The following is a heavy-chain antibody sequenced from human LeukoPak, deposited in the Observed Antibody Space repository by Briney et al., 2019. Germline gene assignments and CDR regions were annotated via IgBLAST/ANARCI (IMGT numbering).Heavy chain of an antibody. J-gene: IGHJ4*02. V-gene: IGHV4-38-2*01. Sequence: PSETLSLTCAVSGYSINSGYYWGWIRQLPGKGLEWIGSIYHSGSTYYNPSLKSRVTISVDTSKNQFSLKLSSVTAADTAVYYCARAYGYSGYDFDYWGQGTLVTVSS. CDR3: ARAYGYSGYDFDY. D-gene: IGHD5-12*01. CDR2: IYHSGST. CDR1: GYSINSGYY.